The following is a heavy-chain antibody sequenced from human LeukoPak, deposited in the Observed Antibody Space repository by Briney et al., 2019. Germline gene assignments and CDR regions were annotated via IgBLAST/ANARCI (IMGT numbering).Heavy chain of an antibody. CDR1: GDSTSSSDYY. V-gene: IGHV4-30-4*01. J-gene: IGHJ4*02. Sequence: SQTLSLTCTVSGDSTSSSDYYWSWIRQPPGKGLEWIGYTYYRGSTYYNPSLKSRVTISVDTSKSQFSLKLSSVTAADTAVYYCASVPRRGAVAGTVDSWGQGTLVTVSS. CDR2: TYYRGST. CDR3: ASVPRRGAVAGTVDS. D-gene: IGHD6-19*01.